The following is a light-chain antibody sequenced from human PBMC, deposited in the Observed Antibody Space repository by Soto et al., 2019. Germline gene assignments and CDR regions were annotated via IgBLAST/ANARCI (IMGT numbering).Light chain of an antibody. CDR2: GAS. CDR1: QSVSSD. CDR3: QQYHNWPLT. J-gene: IGKJ4*01. Sequence: EIVMTQSPATLSVSPGDRATLSCRASQSVSSDLGWYQQKPGQAPRLLMYGASTRATGIPARFSGSGSGTEFTLTIRSLQSEDFAVYFCQQYHNWPLTFGGGTKLEIK. V-gene: IGKV3-15*01.